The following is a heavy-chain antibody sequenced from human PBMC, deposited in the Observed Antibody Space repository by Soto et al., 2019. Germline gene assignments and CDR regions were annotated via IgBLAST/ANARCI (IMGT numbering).Heavy chain of an antibody. CDR3: ATGAYSSRWYFDY. J-gene: IGHJ4*02. CDR2: ISYDGSNK. D-gene: IGHD6-13*01. V-gene: IGHV3-30*03. CDR1: GFTFSSYG. Sequence: QVQLVESGGGVVQPGRSLRLSCAASGFTFSSYGMHWVRQAPGKGLEWVAVISYDGSNKYYADSVKGRFTISRDNSKNTLYLQMNSLRAEDTAVYYCATGAYSSRWYFDYWGQGTLVTVSS.